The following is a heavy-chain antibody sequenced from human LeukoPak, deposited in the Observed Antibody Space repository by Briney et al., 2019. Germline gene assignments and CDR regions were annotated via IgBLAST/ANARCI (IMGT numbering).Heavy chain of an antibody. CDR2: IIPILGIA. J-gene: IGHJ3*02. CDR3: AGGGSSTSNDI. Sequence: GASVMVSCTASGGTFSSYAISWVRQAPGQGLEWMGRIIPILGIANYAQKFQGRVKITADKSTSTAYMELSSLRSEDTAVYYCAGGGSSTSNDIWGQGTMVTVSS. V-gene: IGHV1-69*04. D-gene: IGHD2-2*01. CDR1: GGTFSSYA.